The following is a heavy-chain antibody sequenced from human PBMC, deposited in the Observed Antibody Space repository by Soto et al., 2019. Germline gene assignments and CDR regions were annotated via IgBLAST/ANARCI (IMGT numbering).Heavy chain of an antibody. CDR1: GYTFTSYG. CDR2: ISAYNGNT. V-gene: IGHV1-18*01. CDR3: ARDWTYYDSSGYYSDAFDI. Sequence: QVQLVQSGAEVKKPGASVKVSCKASGYTFTSYGISWVRQAPGQGLEWMGWISAYNGNTNYAQKLQGRVTMTTDTSTSTAYMELRSLRSDDTAVYYCARDWTYYDSSGYYSDAFDIWGQGTIVTVSS. J-gene: IGHJ3*02. D-gene: IGHD3-22*01.